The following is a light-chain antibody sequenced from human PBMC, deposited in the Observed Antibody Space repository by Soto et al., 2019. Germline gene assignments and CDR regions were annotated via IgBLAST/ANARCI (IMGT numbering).Light chain of an antibody. J-gene: IGLJ3*02. V-gene: IGLV2-8*01. CDR3: SSYAGSNNLL. CDR2: EVI. Sequence: QSALTQPPSASGSPGQSVTISCTGTSSDVGGYNYVSWYQQHPGKAPKLMIYEVIKRPSGVPGRFSGSKSGNTASLTVSGLQAEDEADYYCSSYAGSNNLLFGGGTKLTVL. CDR1: SSDVGGYNY.